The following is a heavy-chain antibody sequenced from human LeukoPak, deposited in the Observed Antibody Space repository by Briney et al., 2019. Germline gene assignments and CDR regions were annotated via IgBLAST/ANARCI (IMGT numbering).Heavy chain of an antibody. CDR3: AREKYDSSLDY. CDR2: IYYSGST. D-gene: IGHD3-22*01. Sequence: SETLSLTCTVSGGSISSYYWSWIRQPPGKGLEWIGYIYYSGSTNYNPSLKSRVTISVDTSKNQFSLKLSSVTAADTAVYYCAREKYDSSLDYWGQGALVTVSS. J-gene: IGHJ4*02. V-gene: IGHV4-59*12. CDR1: GGSISSYY.